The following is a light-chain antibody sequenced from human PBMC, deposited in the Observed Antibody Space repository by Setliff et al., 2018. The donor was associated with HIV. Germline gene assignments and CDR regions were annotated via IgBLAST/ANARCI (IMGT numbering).Light chain of an antibody. V-gene: IGKV4-1*01. CDR2: WAS. J-gene: IGKJ1*01. CDR3: QQFFSTPET. CDR1: QSVLYSSHNKNY. Sequence: DIVMTQSPDSLSMSVGERATINCKANQSVLYSSHNKNYLAWYQQKAGQPPKLLIYWASIRESGVPDRFSGSGSGTDFTLTISSLQAEDVAVYYCQQFFSTPETFGQGTKVDIK.